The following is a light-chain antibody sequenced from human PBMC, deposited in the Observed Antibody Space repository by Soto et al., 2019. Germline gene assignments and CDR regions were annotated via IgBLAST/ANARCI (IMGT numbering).Light chain of an antibody. CDR1: QGLVDTDGNTY. V-gene: IGKV2-30*01. J-gene: IGKJ1*01. Sequence: DVVMTQSPLSLPVTLGQPASISCRSSQGLVDTDGNTYLNWFQQRPGQSPWRLISQVSNRDSGVPDRFSGSGSATDFTLKISRVEAEDVGVYFCMQGTRWPWTFGQGTKVEIK. CDR2: QVS. CDR3: MQGTRWPWT.